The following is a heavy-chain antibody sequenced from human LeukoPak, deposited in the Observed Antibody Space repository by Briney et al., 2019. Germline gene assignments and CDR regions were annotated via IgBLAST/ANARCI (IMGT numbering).Heavy chain of an antibody. CDR2: ASGSGDST. CDR3: AKEPDVVVTAIELY. V-gene: IGHV3-23*01. Sequence: GGSLRLSCAASGFTFNSYTMSWVRQAPGKGLQWVSAASGSGDSTYYADSVKGRFTISRDNSKNTLYLQMNSLRAEDTAVYYCAKEPDVVVTAIELYWGQGTLVTVSS. CDR1: GFTFNSYT. D-gene: IGHD2-21*02. J-gene: IGHJ4*02.